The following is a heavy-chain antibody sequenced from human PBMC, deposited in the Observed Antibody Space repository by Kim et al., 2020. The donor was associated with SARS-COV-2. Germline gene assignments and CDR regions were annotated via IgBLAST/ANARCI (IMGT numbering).Heavy chain of an antibody. D-gene: IGHD2-2*01. CDR1: GGSISSYY. J-gene: IGHJ6*02. CDR2: IYTSGST. Sequence: SETLSLTCTVSGGSISSYYWSWIRQPAGKGLEWIGRIYTSGSTNYNPSLKSRVTMSVDTSKNQFSLKLSSVTAADTAVYYCARDSFYCSSTSCTGYYYYGMDVWGQGTTVTVSS. V-gene: IGHV4-4*07. CDR3: ARDSFYCSSTSCTGYYYYGMDV.